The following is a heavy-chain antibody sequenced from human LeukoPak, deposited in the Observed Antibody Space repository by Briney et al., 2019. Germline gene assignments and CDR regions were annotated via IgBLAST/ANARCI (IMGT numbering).Heavy chain of an antibody. CDR2: ISAYNGNT. Sequence: ASVKVSCKASGYTFTSYGISWVRQAPGQGLEWMGWISAYNGNTNYAQKLQGRVTMTTDTSTSTAYMELRSLRSDDTAVYYCARDGGRNLTDYYYYGMDVWGQGTTVTVSS. CDR3: ARDGGRNLTDYYYYGMDV. D-gene: IGHD2-15*01. CDR1: GYTFTSYG. V-gene: IGHV1-18*01. J-gene: IGHJ6*02.